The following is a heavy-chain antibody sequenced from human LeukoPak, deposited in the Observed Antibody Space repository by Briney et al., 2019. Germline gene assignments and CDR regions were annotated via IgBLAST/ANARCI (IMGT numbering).Heavy chain of an antibody. CDR2: ISGSGGST. J-gene: IGHJ6*03. CDR1: GFTFSSYA. Sequence: GGSLRLSCAASGFTFSSYAMSWVRQAPGKGLEWVSAISGSGGSTYYADSVKGRFTISRDNSKNTLHLQMNSLRAEDTAVYYCAKGKKFIAAAGSDMDVWGKGTTVTVSS. CDR3: AKGKKFIAAAGSDMDV. D-gene: IGHD6-13*01. V-gene: IGHV3-23*01.